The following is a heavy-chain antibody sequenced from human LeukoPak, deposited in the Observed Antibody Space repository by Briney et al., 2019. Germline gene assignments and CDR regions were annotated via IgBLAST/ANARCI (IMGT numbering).Heavy chain of an antibody. J-gene: IGHJ6*03. CDR3: ARWGHDYSKSGGGGYYYYYMDV. Sequence: KISCKGSGYSFTSYWIGWVRQAPGQGLEWMGGIIPIFGTANYALKFQGRVTITADESTSTAYMELSSLRSEDTAVYYCARWGHDYSKSGGGGYYYYYMDVWGKGTTVTVSS. CDR1: GYSFTSYW. CDR2: IIPIFGTA. V-gene: IGHV1-69*01. D-gene: IGHD4-11*01.